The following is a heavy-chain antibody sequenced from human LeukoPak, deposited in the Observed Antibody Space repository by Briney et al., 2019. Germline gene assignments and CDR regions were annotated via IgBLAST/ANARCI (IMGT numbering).Heavy chain of an antibody. CDR1: GGSFSGYY. CDR3: ASTRSGGSRLPIR. Sequence: SETLSLTCAVYGGSFSGYYWSWIRQPPGKGLEWIGEINHSGSTNYNPSLKSRVTISVDTSKNQFSLKLSSVTAADTAVYYCASTRSGGSRLPIRWGQGTLVTVSS. CDR2: INHSGST. J-gene: IGHJ4*02. V-gene: IGHV4-34*01. D-gene: IGHD2-15*01.